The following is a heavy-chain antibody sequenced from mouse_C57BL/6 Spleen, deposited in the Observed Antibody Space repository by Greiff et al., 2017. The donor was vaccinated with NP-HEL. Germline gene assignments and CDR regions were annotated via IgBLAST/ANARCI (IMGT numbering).Heavy chain of an antibody. Sequence: EVKLMESGEGLVKPGGSLKLSCAASGFTFSSYAMSWVRQTPEKRLEWVAYISSGGDYIYYADTVTGRFTISRDNARNTLYLQLSSLKSEDTAMYYGTREGYDYGEFAYWGQGTLVTVSA. J-gene: IGHJ3*01. CDR2: ISSGGDYI. V-gene: IGHV5-9-1*02. CDR1: GFTFSSYA. CDR3: TREGYDYGEFAY. D-gene: IGHD2-4*01.